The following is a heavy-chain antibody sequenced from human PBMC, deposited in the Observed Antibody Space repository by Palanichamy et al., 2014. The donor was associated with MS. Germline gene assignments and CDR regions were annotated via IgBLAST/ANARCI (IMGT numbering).Heavy chain of an antibody. CDR3: AREGRSGNYRTHAFDI. Sequence: QVQLQESGPGLVKASETLSLTCTVSGGSISGHFWSWIRQPPGKGLEWIGYIYFSGSTNYNPSLRSRVTISVGTSKSQFSLKLTSVTAADTAVYYCAREGRSGNYRTHAFDIWGQGTMVTVSS. CDR1: GGSISGHF. V-gene: IGHV4-59*11. D-gene: IGHD3-16*02. J-gene: IGHJ3*02. CDR2: IYFSGST.